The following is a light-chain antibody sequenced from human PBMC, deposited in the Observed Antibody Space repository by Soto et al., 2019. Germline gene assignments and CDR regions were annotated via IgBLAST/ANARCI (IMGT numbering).Light chain of an antibody. CDR2: GAF. Sequence: DIQMTQSPSSLSASVGDRVTITCRASQGIRNSLAWYQQKPGKVPKLLIFGAFTLQSGVPSRFSGSGSGTDFILTISGLQPEDVATYYCQNYNSAPYTFGPGTKVEIK. V-gene: IGKV1-27*01. CDR1: QGIRNS. J-gene: IGKJ3*01. CDR3: QNYNSAPYT.